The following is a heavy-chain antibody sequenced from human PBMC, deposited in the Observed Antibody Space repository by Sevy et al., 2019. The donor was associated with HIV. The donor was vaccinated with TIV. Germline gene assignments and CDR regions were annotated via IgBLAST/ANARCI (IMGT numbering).Heavy chain of an antibody. CDR1: GFTFSGYA. Sequence: GGSLRLSCAASGFTFSGYAMSWVRQAPGKGLEWVSGISCSGDNSYYADSVKGRFTISRDNSKNTLYLQMNILRAEDTAVYYCAKGDFYYDSSGYYLFDYWGQGTLVTVSS. J-gene: IGHJ4*02. CDR3: AKGDFYYDSSGYYLFDY. V-gene: IGHV3-23*01. D-gene: IGHD3-22*01. CDR2: ISCSGDNS.